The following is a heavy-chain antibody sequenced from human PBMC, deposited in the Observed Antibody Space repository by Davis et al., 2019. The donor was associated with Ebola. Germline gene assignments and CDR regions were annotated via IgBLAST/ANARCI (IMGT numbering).Heavy chain of an antibody. V-gene: IGHV1-46*01. CDR3: ARGGFFDSGIASYYYMDV. CDR1: GYTFTSYY. Sequence: ASVKVSCKASGYTFTSYYLHWVRQAPGQGLEWMGIINPSGGSTNYAQKFQGRLTMTRDTSTSTIYMELSSLKSEDTAFYYCARGGFFDSGIASYYYMDVWGKGTTVTVSS. CDR2: INPSGGST. D-gene: IGHD3-10*01. J-gene: IGHJ6*03.